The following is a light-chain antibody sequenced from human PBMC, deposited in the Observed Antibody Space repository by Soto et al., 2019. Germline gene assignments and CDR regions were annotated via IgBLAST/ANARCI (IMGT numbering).Light chain of an antibody. CDR3: QTWGTGTWV. Sequence: QLVLTQSPSASASLGASVKLTCTLSSGHSSYAIAWHQQQPEKGPRYLMTLNSDVSHSKGDGIPDRFSGSSSGAERYLTIASLQSEDEADYYCQTWGTGTWVFGGGTKLTVL. CDR2: LNSDVSH. J-gene: IGLJ3*02. CDR1: SGHSSYA. V-gene: IGLV4-69*01.